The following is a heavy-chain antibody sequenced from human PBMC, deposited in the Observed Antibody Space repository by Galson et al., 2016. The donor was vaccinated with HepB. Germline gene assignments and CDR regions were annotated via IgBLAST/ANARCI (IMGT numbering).Heavy chain of an antibody. CDR2: ISISGST. CDR3: ARQPIPDTVLVNYFDY. J-gene: IGHJ4*02. Sequence: TLSLTCSVSGGSINSGSYYWTWIRQPAGMGLEYIGRISISGSTNYNPSLRRRVTMSLDTSKNQFSRRLRSVTAADTAVYYCARQPIPDTVLVNYFDYWGQGTLVTVSS. D-gene: IGHD3-9*01. CDR1: GGSINSGSYY. V-gene: IGHV4-61*02.